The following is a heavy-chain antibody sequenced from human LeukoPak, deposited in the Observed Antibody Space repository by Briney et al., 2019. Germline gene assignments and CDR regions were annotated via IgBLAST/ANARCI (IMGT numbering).Heavy chain of an antibody. V-gene: IGHV3-33*01. CDR2: IWYDGSNK. J-gene: IGHJ5*02. Sequence: GGSLRLSCAASGFTFSSYGMHWVRQAPGKGLEWVAVIWYDGSNKYYADSVKGRFTISRDNFKNTLYLQMNSLRVDDTAVYYCARGSGSYYNWLDPWGQGTLVTVSS. CDR1: GFTFSSYG. CDR3: ARGSGSYYNWLDP. D-gene: IGHD3-10*01.